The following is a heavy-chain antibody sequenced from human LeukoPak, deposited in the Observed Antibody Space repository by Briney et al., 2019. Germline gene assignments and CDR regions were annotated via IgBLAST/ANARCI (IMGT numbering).Heavy chain of an antibody. Sequence: PGGSLRLSCAASGFTFSSYWMSWVRQAPGKGLEWVAIIKQDGSEKYYVDSVKGRFTISRDNAKNSVYLQMNSLRAEDTAVYYCAELGITMIGGVWGKGTTVTISS. CDR2: IKQDGSEK. CDR1: GFTFSSYW. D-gene: IGHD3-10*02. V-gene: IGHV3-7*01. J-gene: IGHJ6*04. CDR3: AELGITMIGGV.